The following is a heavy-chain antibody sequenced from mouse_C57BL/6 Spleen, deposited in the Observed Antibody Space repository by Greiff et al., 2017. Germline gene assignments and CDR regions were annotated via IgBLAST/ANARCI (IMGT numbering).Heavy chain of an antibody. CDR2: ISSGGSYT. CDR1: GFTFSSYG. J-gene: IGHJ2*01. D-gene: IGHD1-1*01. V-gene: IGHV5-6*01. CDR3: ARDYGSPYYFDY. Sequence: EVMLVESGGDLVKPGGSLKLSCAASGFTFSSYGMSWVRQTPDKRLEWVATISSGGSYTDYPASVKGRFTISRDNAKNTLYLQRSSLKCEDTAMYYCARDYGSPYYFDYWGQGTTLTVSA.